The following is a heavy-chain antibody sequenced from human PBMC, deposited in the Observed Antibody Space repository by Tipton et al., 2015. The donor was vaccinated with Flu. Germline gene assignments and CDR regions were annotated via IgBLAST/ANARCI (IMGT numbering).Heavy chain of an antibody. J-gene: IGHJ4*02. CDR2: INHSGST. CDR3: ARGSGSGTYVIFDY. Sequence: TLSLTCAVYGGSFSGYYCSWIRQPPGKGLEWIGEINHSGSTNYNPSLKSRVTMSVDTSKNQLSLKLSSVTAADTAMYFCARGSGSGTYVIFDYWGQGTLVTVSS. CDR1: GGSFSGYY. V-gene: IGHV4-34*01. D-gene: IGHD3-10*01.